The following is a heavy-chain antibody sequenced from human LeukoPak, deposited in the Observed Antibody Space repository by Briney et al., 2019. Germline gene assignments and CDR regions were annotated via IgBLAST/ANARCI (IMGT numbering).Heavy chain of an antibody. J-gene: IGHJ5*02. Sequence: SETLSLTCAVSGDSINAYYWGWIRQPPGKGLEWIGYIYFSGTTKYNPSLESRVTISVDTSKNQFSLKLSSVTAADTAVYYCARRRAEGGSNGHYNWFDPWGQGILVTVSS. CDR2: IYFSGTT. CDR3: ARRRAEGGSNGHYNWFDP. V-gene: IGHV4-59*08. D-gene: IGHD6-13*01. CDR1: GDSINAYY.